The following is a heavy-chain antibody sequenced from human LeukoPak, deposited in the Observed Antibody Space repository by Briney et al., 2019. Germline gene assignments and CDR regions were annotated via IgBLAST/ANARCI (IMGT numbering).Heavy chain of an antibody. Sequence: SETLSLTCTVSGGSISSYYWSWIRQPPGKGLEWIGYIYYSGSTNYNPSLKSRVTISVDTSKNQFSLKLSSVTAADTAVYYCARLVWFGESMYYFDYWGQGTLVTVSS. V-gene: IGHV4-59*08. CDR1: GGSISSYY. D-gene: IGHD3-10*01. CDR2: IYYSGST. J-gene: IGHJ4*02. CDR3: ARLVWFGESMYYFDY.